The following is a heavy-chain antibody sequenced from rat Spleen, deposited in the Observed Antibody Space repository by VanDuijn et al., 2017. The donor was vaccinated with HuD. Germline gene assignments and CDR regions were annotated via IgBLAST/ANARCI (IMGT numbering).Heavy chain of an antibody. J-gene: IGHJ1*01. CDR1: GFSFSKFG. D-gene: IGHD5-1*01. CDR3: ARLQGAHWYFDF. V-gene: IGHV5S13*01. Sequence: EVQLVESGGGLVQPGRSLKLSCAASGFSFSKFGMAWVRQAPTKGLEWVASIHTGGGITDYRDSVKGRFAISRDSAKSTLYLQMDSLRSEDTATYYCARLQGAHWYFDFWGPGTMVTVSS. CDR2: IHTGGGIT.